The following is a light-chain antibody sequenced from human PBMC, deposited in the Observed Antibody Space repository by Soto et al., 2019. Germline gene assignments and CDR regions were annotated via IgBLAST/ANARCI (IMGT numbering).Light chain of an antibody. J-gene: IGLJ2*01. CDR2: EVS. CDR3: SSYTSSSTLVV. V-gene: IGLV2-14*01. CDR1: SSDVGGYNY. Sequence: QSALTQPPSASGSPGQSVTISCTGTSSDVGGYNYVSWYRQHPGKAPQLIIYEVSNRPSGVSNRFSGSKSGNTASLTISGLQAEDEADYYCSSYTSSSTLVVFGGGTKLTVL.